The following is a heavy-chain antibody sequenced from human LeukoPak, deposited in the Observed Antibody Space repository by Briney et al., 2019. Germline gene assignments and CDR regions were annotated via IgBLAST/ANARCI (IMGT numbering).Heavy chain of an antibody. J-gene: IGHJ1*01. Sequence: PSETLSLTCTVSGGSISTYYWSWIRQPPGKGLEWIGYIYYSGSTNYSPSLKSRVTISIGTSKNQFSLKLTSVTAADTAVYYCARDGYSGSDALWGQGTLVTVSS. CDR2: IYYSGST. D-gene: IGHD5-12*01. CDR1: GGSISTYY. V-gene: IGHV4-59*01. CDR3: ARDGYSGSDAL.